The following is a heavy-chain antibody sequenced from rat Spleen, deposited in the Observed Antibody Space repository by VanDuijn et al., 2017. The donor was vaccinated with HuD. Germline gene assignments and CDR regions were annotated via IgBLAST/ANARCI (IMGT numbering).Heavy chain of an antibody. J-gene: IGHJ3*01. CDR3: TRESLPGYNSHWFLS. V-gene: IGHV2-43*01. D-gene: IGHD1-4*01. CDR1: GFSLTSYH. CDR2: IWTGGST. Sequence: QVQLKESGPGLVQPSQTLSLTCTVSGFSLTSYHVSWVRQPPGKGLEWMGVIWTGGSTAYNSALKSRLSISRDTSKSQFFLKMDSLHTEDTATYFCTRESLPGYNSHWFLSWGQGTLVTVSS.